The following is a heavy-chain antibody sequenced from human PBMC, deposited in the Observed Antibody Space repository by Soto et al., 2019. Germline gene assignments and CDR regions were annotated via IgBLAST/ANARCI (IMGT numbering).Heavy chain of an antibody. V-gene: IGHV3-74*01. CDR3: TSDTFGARDS. D-gene: IGHD2-15*01. CDR1: GFAFSSEW. CDR2: IDPYDTGI. Sequence: PVGSLRFSCAASGFAFSSEWMHWVRQAPGKGLVWVSRIDPYDTGITYADSVKGRFTISRDNAKNTLYLQMNSLRAEDTAVYYCTSDTFGARDSWGQGTLVTVSS. J-gene: IGHJ4*02.